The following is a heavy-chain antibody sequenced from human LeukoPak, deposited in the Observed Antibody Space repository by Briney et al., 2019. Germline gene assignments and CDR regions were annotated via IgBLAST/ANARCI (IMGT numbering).Heavy chain of an antibody. CDR2: INHSGST. Sequence: SETLSLTCAVYGGSFSGYYWSWIRQPPGKGLEWIGEINHSGSTNYNPSLKSRVTISVDTSKNQFSLKLSSVTAADTAVYYCARHGYYYGSGSYLRWFDPWGQGTLVTVSS. J-gene: IGHJ5*02. CDR1: GGSFSGYY. D-gene: IGHD3-10*01. V-gene: IGHV4-34*01. CDR3: ARHGYYYGSGSYLRWFDP.